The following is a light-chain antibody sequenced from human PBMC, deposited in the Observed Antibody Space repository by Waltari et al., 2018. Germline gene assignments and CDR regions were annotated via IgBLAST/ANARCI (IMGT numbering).Light chain of an antibody. CDR1: QSLLHSNGYNY. V-gene: IGKV2-28*01. CDR3: MQGLQIPQT. CDR2: LGS. J-gene: IGKJ1*01. Sequence: DIVMTQSPLSLPVTPGQPASISCRSSQSLLHSNGYNYLDWYLQKPGQSPQLLIFLGSNRASGVPDRFSGSGTGSDFTLKISSVEAEDVGVYYCMQGLQIPQTFGQGTKVEIK.